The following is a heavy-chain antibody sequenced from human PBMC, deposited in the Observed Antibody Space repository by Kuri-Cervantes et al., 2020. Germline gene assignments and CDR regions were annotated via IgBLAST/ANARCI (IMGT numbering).Heavy chain of an antibody. CDR2: IHYIGST. D-gene: IGHD5-18*01. J-gene: IGHJ4*02. V-gene: IGHV4-38-2*01. CDR1: GYSISSGYY. Sequence: GSLRLSCAVSGYSISSGYYWGWIRQPPGKGLEWIGSIHYIGSTYHNPSLKSRVTMSVGTSKNHFSLKLSSVTAADTAVYYCARRDTAMVPFDYWGQGTLVTVSS. CDR3: ARRDTAMVPFDY.